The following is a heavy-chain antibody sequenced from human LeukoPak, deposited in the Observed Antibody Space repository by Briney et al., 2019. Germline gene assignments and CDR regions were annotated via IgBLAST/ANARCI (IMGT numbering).Heavy chain of an antibody. J-gene: IGHJ4*02. V-gene: IGHV4-59*01. CDR1: GGSISSYY. CDR2: IYYSGST. D-gene: IGHD4-17*01. Sequence: SETLSLTCTVSGGSISSYYWIWIRQPPGKGLEWIGYIYYSGSTNYNPSLKSRVTISVDTSKNQFSLKLSSVTAADTAVYYCARGSLSTVYGWGQGTLVTVSS. CDR3: ARGSLSTVYG.